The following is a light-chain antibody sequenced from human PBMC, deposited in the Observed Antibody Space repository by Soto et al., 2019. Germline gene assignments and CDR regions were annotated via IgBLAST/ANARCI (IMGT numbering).Light chain of an antibody. CDR3: QQYNDWPPGT. Sequence: EIVMTQSPATLSVSPGERATLSCRASQSVSSNLAWYQQKHGQAPRLLIYGASTRATGIPARFSGSGSGTEFTLIISSLQSEDFAVYYCQQYNDWPPGTFGQGTKLEIK. CDR2: GAS. V-gene: IGKV3-15*01. J-gene: IGKJ2*01. CDR1: QSVSSN.